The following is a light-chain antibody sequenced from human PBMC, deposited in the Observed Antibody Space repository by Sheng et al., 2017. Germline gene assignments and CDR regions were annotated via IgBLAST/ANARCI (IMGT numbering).Light chain of an antibody. V-gene: IGKV1-5*03. CDR1: ENIDQW. Sequence: DIQMTQSPSTLSASVGDRVTITCRASENIDQWLPGINRNQGKPLRFLIFMASTLTSGVPPRFSGSGSGXDFTLTISSLQPEDFATYYCQQYNGPRYTFGQGTKLEI. CDR2: MAS. J-gene: IGKJ2*01. CDR3: QQYNGPRYT.